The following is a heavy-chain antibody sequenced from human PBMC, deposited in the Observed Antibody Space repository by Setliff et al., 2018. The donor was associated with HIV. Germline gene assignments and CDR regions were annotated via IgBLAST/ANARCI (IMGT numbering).Heavy chain of an antibody. V-gene: IGHV3-48*03. D-gene: IGHD4-17*01. Sequence: GGSLRLSCAASGFTLSNYWMNWVRQAPGKGLEWVSHMSSSGTPIYYEDSVRGRFTISRDNAKNSLDLQMNSLRAEDTAVYYCARDKGSRTTVTYYYGMDVWGQGTTVTVSS. CDR3: ARDKGSRTTVTYYYGMDV. J-gene: IGHJ6*02. CDR1: GFTLSNYW. CDR2: MSSSGTPI.